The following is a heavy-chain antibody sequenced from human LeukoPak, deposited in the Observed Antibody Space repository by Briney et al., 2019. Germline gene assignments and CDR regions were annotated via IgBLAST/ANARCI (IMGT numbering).Heavy chain of an antibody. CDR3: ARQVVGATFDY. J-gene: IGHJ4*02. Sequence: SETLSFTCTVSGGSISSYYWSWIRQPPGKGLEWIGYIYYSGSTNYNPSLKSRVTISVDTSKNQFSLKLSSVTAADTAVYYCARQVVGATFDYWGQGTLVTVSS. CDR1: GGSISSYY. D-gene: IGHD1-26*01. V-gene: IGHV4-59*08. CDR2: IYYSGST.